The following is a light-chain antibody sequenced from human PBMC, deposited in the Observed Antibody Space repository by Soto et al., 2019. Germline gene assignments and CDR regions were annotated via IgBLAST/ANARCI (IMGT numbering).Light chain of an antibody. V-gene: IGLV2-14*03. Sequence: QSVLTQPASVSGSPGQSITISCTGTSSDVGGYNFVTWYQQHPGEAPKLMIHDVSSRASGVPNRFSGSKSGTTASLTISGLQAEDEADYYCCSYAGSTSYVFGTGTKLTVL. CDR3: CSYAGSTSYV. CDR1: SSDVGGYNF. J-gene: IGLJ1*01. CDR2: DVS.